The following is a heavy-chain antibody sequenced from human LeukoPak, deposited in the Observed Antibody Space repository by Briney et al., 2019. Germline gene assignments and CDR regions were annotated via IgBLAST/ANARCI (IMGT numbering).Heavy chain of an antibody. Sequence: QPGRSLRLSCAASGFTFSSHAMHWVRQAPGKGLEWVAVISYDGSNKYYADSVKGRFTISRDNSKNTLYLQMNSLRAEDTAVYYCARELTYYYGSGSYHDAFDIWGQGTMVTVSS. D-gene: IGHD3-10*01. CDR1: GFTFSSHA. J-gene: IGHJ3*02. CDR3: ARELTYYYGSGSYHDAFDI. CDR2: ISYDGSNK. V-gene: IGHV3-30-3*01.